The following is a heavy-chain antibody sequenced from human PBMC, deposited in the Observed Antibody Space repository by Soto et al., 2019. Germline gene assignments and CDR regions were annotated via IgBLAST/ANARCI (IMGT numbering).Heavy chain of an antibody. D-gene: IGHD2-21*01. V-gene: IGHV4-31*03. CDR1: GGSISSGGYY. Sequence: PSETLSLTCTVSGGSISSGGYYWYWIRQHPGKGLEWIGYIYYSGTTYYNPSLKSRVTISVDTSKNQFSLKLSSVTAADTAVYYCAASCVACGGFNYYGMDAWGQGTTVTVSS. J-gene: IGHJ6*02. CDR2: IYYSGTT. CDR3: AASCVACGGFNYYGMDA.